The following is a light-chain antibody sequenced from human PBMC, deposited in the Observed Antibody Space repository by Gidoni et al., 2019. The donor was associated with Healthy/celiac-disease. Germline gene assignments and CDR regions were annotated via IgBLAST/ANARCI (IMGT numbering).Light chain of an antibody. CDR3: QQYNNWRT. CDR1: HSVSSN. V-gene: IGKV3-15*01. Sequence: DILMTLSPATLSVSPGERATLSCRASHSVSSNLAWYQQKPGQAPRLLIYGASTRATGIPARFSGSGSGTEFTLTISSLQSEDFAVYYWQQYNNWRTFGQGTKVEIK. J-gene: IGKJ1*01. CDR2: GAS.